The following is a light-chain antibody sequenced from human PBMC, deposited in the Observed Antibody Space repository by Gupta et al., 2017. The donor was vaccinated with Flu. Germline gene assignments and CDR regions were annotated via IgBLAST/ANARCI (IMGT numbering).Light chain of an antibody. J-gene: IGKJ4*01. CDR3: QLRSDWLT. V-gene: IGKV3-11*01. Sequence: EIVLTQSPATLSLSPGDRATLSCRASQSVSSYLAWYQQKPGQAPRLLIYDAYNRATGIPARFSGSGSGADFSLTISSLEPEDFAVYYCQLRSDWLTFGGGTKVEIK. CDR1: QSVSSY. CDR2: DAY.